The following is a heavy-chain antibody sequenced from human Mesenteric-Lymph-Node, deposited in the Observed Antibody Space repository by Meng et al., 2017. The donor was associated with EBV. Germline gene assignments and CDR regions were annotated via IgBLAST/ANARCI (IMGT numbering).Heavy chain of an antibody. CDR3: STDNALVWVAEVRFDY. CDR2: IKSKAYGGTT. J-gene: IGHJ4*02. Sequence: VGAWGGLVKPGGSLRISCAASGFTFTDAWMSWVRQAPGKGLEWVGRIKSKAYGGTTDYAALVKGRFTISRDDSKNILYLQMNSLESEDTAVYYCSTDNALVWVAEVRFDYWGQGTPVTGSS. V-gene: IGHV3-15*01. CDR1: GFTFTDAW. D-gene: IGHD3-10*01.